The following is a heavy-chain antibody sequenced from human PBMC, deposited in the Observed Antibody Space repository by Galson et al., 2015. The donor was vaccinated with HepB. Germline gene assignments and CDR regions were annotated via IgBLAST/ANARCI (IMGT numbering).Heavy chain of an antibody. J-gene: IGHJ3*02. CDR1: GFTFSYYY. V-gene: IGHV3-11*06. Sequence: SLRLSCAASGFTFSYYYMSWIRQAPGKGLEWVSYISSSSSYTNYADSVKGRFTISRDNAKNSLYLQMNSLRAEDTAVYYCARPTWGTDAFDIWGQGTMVTVSS. D-gene: IGHD3-16*01. CDR3: ARPTWGTDAFDI. CDR2: ISSSSSYT.